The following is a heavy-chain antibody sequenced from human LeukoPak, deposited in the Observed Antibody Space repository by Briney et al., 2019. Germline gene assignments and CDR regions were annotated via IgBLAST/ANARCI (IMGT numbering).Heavy chain of an antibody. CDR1: GFPFSDAW. J-gene: IGHJ4*02. D-gene: IGHD3-16*01. CDR3: TRDEGDDYFDN. CDR2: IESKTDSGTT. V-gene: IGHV3-15*04. Sequence: GGSLRLSCAASGFPFSDAWMSWIRQAPGKGLEWVGRIESKTDSGTTEYAAPVKGRFTISRDDSKNTLYLQMNSLKTEDTAVYYCTRDEGDDYFDNWGQGTLVTVSS.